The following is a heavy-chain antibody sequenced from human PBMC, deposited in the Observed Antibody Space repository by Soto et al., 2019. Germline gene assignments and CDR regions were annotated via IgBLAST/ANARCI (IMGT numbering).Heavy chain of an antibody. V-gene: IGHV1-46*01. D-gene: IGHD5-18*01. CDR3: ARALPRSSGYSYGALDY. Sequence: QVQLVQSGAEVKKPGASVRVSCKASGYALSSYHMHWVRQAPGQGLEWMGIINPSGVTTAYAQKFQGRVTVTRDTSTSTVYMDLSGRRSEDTAVYYCARALPRSSGYSYGALDYWGQGTLVTVS. J-gene: IGHJ4*02. CDR2: INPSGVTT. CDR1: GYALSSYH.